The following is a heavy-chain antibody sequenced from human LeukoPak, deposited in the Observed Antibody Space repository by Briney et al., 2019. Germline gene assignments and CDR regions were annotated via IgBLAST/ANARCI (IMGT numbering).Heavy chain of an antibody. Sequence: SETLSFTCTVSGGSISSYYWSWIRQPPGKGLEWIGYIYYSGSTNYNPSLKSRVTISVDTSKNQFSLKLSSVTAADTAVYYCARVVYYGSGSSISYYFDYWGQGTLVTVSS. CDR3: ARVVYYGSGSSISYYFDY. J-gene: IGHJ4*02. CDR2: IYYSGST. CDR1: GGSISSYY. D-gene: IGHD3-10*01. V-gene: IGHV4-59*01.